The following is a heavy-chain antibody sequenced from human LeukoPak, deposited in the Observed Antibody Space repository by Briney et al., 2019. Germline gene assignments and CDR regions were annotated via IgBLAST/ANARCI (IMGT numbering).Heavy chain of an antibody. CDR2: IYHSGST. CDR3: ARERGYYSSGSYSEAFDI. CDR1: GGSISSGGYS. Sequence: SETLSLTCAVSGGSISSGGYSWRWIRQPPGKGLEWIGYIYHSGSTYYNPSLKSRVTISVDRSKNQFSLKLSSVTAADTAVYYCARERGYYSSGSYSEAFDIWGQGTMVTVSS. J-gene: IGHJ3*02. V-gene: IGHV4-30-2*01. D-gene: IGHD3-10*01.